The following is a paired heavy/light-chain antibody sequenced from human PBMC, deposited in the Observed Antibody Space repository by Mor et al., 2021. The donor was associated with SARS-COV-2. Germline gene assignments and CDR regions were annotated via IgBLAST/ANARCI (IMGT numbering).Heavy chain of an antibody. J-gene: IGHJ4*02. Sequence: EVQLVESGGVVVQPGGSLRLSCAASGFTFDDYTMHWVRQAPGKGLEWVSLISWDGGSTYYADSVKGRFTISRDNSKNSLYLQMNSLRTEDTALYYCAKDMGSRKTSFGVVSPLDYWGQGTLVTVSS. D-gene: IGHD3-3*01. CDR2: ISWDGGST. CDR3: AKDMGSRKTSFGVVSPLDY. V-gene: IGHV3-43*01. CDR1: GFTFDDYT.
Light chain of an antibody. Sequence: VIWMTQSPSLLSASTGDRVTISCRMSQGISSYLAWYQQKPGKAPELLIYAASTLQSGVPSRFSGSGSGTDFTLTISCLQSEDFATYYCQQYYSFPHTFGQGTKVEIK. CDR3: QQYYSFPHT. CDR1: QGISSY. J-gene: IGKJ1*01. CDR2: AAS. V-gene: IGKV1D-8*01.